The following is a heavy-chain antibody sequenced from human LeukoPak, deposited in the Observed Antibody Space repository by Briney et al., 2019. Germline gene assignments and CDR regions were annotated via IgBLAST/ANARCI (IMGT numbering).Heavy chain of an antibody. J-gene: IGHJ4*02. CDR3: AKVPQYYYDSSGYFDY. V-gene: IGHV3-23*01. Sequence: GGSLRLSRAASGFTFSSYAMSWVRQAPGKGLEWVSAISGSGGSTYYADSVKGRFTISRDNSKNTLYLQMNSLRAEDTAVYYCAKVPQYYYDSSGYFDYWGQGTLVTVSS. D-gene: IGHD3-22*01. CDR2: ISGSGGST. CDR1: GFTFSSYA.